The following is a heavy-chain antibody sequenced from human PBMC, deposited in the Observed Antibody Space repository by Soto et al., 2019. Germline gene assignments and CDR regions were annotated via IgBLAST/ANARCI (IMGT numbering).Heavy chain of an antibody. D-gene: IGHD7-27*01. CDR2: IYYSGST. CDR1: GGSIGNLSDH. V-gene: IGHV4-61*01. CDR3: AGGDGIWGPVTDFAY. J-gene: IGHJ4*02. Sequence: SQTLCHTYSVSGGSIGNLSDHWIRKQQPPGKGLECIGYIYYSGSTNYNPSLKSRVTISVDTSKNQFSLKLSSVTAADTAVYYFAGGDGIWGPVTDFAYWVKGTLVTVSP.